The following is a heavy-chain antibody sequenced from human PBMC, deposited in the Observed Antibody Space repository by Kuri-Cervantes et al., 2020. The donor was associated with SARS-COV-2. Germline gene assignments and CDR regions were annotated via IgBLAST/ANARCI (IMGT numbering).Heavy chain of an antibody. CDR3: ARGCNRITIFGVVNIPAAENWFDP. Sequence: ESLKISCAVYGGSFSGYYWSWIRQSPGKGLEWIGEISHSGSTSYNSSLKSRVTISIDTSKNQFSLRLSSVTAADTAVYFCARGCNRITIFGVVNIPAAENWFDPWGQGTLVTVSS. CDR2: ISHSGST. CDR1: GGSFSGYY. J-gene: IGHJ5*02. V-gene: IGHV4-34*01. D-gene: IGHD3-3*01.